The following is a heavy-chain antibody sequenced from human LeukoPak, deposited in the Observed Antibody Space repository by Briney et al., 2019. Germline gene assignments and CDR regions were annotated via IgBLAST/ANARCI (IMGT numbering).Heavy chain of an antibody. J-gene: IGHJ4*02. CDR2: IHYSGSN. V-gene: IGHV4-59*08. CDR1: GRSISGLY. Sequence: PSQTLSLTCTVSGRSISGLYWTWIRQPPGKGLECIGYIHYSGSNNYNPSLKSRVPISLEPSNNQFSQKLNPVTTADTAVYYCARQGRSRDTAMVTVMDYWGQGTLVTVSS. D-gene: IGHD5-18*01. CDR3: ARQGRSRDTAMVTVMDY.